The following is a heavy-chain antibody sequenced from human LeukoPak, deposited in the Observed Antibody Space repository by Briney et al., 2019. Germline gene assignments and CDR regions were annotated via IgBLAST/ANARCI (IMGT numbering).Heavy chain of an antibody. D-gene: IGHD2-2*02. V-gene: IGHV4-39*07. CDR3: ARDGTCSSTSCYTRGYYYYMDV. J-gene: IGHJ6*03. CDR2: IYHSGST. CDR1: GGSISSSSYY. Sequence: SETLSLTCTVSGGSISSSSYYWGWIRQPPGKGLEWIGYIYHSGSTYYNPSLKSRVTISVDRSKNQFSLKLSSVTAADTAVYYCARDGTCSSTSCYTRGYYYYMDVWGKGTTVTVSS.